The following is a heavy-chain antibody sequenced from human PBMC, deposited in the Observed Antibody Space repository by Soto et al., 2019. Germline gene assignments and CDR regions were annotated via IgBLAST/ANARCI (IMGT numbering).Heavy chain of an antibody. Sequence: SETLSLTCAVSGGSISSGGYSWSWIRQPPGKGLKWIGYIYHSGITYYNPYIKSRVTISVDRSKNQFSLKLSSVTAADTAVYYCVCGMGYCSGGSCPTHNWFDPWGQGTLVTVSS. CDR1: GGSISSGGYS. CDR2: IYHSGIT. V-gene: IGHV4-30-2*01. CDR3: VCGMGYCSGGSCPTHNWFDP. D-gene: IGHD2-15*01. J-gene: IGHJ5*02.